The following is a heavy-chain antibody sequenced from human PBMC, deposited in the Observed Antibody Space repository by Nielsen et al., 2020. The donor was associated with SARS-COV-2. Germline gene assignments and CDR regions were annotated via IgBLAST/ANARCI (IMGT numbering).Heavy chain of an antibody. V-gene: IGHV5-10-1*01. CDR2: IDPSDSYT. CDR1: GYSFTSYW. J-gene: IGHJ6*02. Sequence: ESLKLSCKGSGYSFTSYWISWVRQMPGKGLEWMGRIDPSDSYTNYSPSFQGHVTISADKSISTAYLQWSSLKASDTAMYYCARETTENYGMDVWGQGTTVTVSS. CDR3: ARETTENYGMDV. D-gene: IGHD4-17*01.